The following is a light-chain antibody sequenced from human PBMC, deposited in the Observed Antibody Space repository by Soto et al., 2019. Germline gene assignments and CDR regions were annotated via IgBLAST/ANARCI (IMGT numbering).Light chain of an antibody. J-gene: IGLJ3*02. CDR1: TGAVTSSHY. CDR2: DTN. CDR3: LLSYRGAFNWV. Sequence: QAVVTQEPSLTVSPGGTVTLTCASSTGAVTSSHYPYWFQQKPGQAPRTLIYDTNNKHSWTPARFSGSLLGGKAALSLSGAQPEDEAEFYGLLSYRGAFNWVFGGGTQRTVL. V-gene: IGLV7-46*01.